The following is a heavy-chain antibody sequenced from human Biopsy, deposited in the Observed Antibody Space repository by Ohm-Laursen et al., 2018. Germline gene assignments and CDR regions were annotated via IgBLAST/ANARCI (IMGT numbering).Heavy chain of an antibody. V-gene: IGHV3-23*01. J-gene: IGHJ3*01. CDR3: RAVAGEAFDL. CDR1: GFTFSSYS. CDR2: ISGSAAST. D-gene: IGHD6-19*01. Sequence: GSLRLSCAASGFTFSSYSMSWVRQPPGKGLEWASAISGSAASTYYSDSVKGRFTISRDNSKNMMYLQMNSLRADDTALYYCRAVAGEAFDLWGQGTMVTVSS.